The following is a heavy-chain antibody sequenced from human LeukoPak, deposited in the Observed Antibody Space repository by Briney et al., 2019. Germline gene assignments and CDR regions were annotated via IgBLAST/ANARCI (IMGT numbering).Heavy chain of an antibody. Sequence: SETLSLTCTVSGGSVSSSSYYWGWIRQPPGKGLEWIGNIYYSGSTYYNPSLKGRVTISVDTSKNQFSLKLSSVTAADTALYYCARQGENCGGDCFPDYWGQGTLVTVSS. CDR1: GGSVSSSSYY. D-gene: IGHD2-21*02. CDR2: IYYSGST. V-gene: IGHV4-39*01. CDR3: ARQGENCGGDCFPDY. J-gene: IGHJ4*02.